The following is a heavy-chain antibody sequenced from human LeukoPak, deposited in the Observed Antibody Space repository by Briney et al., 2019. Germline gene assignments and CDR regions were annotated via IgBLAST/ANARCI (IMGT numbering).Heavy chain of an antibody. CDR2: IYYSGIT. CDR1: YGSISGYY. CDR3: ARLNRGSCYGPSCYREPGAGH. D-gene: IGHD7-27*01. V-gene: IGHV4-59*08. J-gene: IGHJ4*02. Sequence: PSETLSLTCTVSYGSISGYYWSWFRQPPGKGLEWIGYIYYSGITIYNPSLKSRVTISVDTSKNQFSLELNSVTAADTAVYYCARLNRGSCYGPSCYREPGAGHWGRGTLVTVSS.